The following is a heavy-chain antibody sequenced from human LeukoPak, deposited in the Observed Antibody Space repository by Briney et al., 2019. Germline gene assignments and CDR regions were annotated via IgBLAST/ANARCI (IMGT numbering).Heavy chain of an antibody. V-gene: IGHV3-15*01. CDR1: GFTFSNAW. CDR2: VKSKTDGGTT. CDR3: ARESYYYDSSGYQYYFDY. Sequence: PGGSLRLSCAASGFTFSNAWMSWVRQAPGKGLEWVGRVKSKTDGGTTDYAAPVKGRFTISRDDSKNTLYLQMNSLRAEDTAVYYCARESYYYDSSGYQYYFDYWGQGTLVTVSS. J-gene: IGHJ4*02. D-gene: IGHD3-22*01.